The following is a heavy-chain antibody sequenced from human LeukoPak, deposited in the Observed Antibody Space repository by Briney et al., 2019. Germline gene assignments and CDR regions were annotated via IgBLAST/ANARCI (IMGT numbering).Heavy chain of an antibody. Sequence: GGSLRLSCAASGFTFSSLAMRWVRQAPGKGLEGVIAISGSGGSTYYADTVKGRFTSSRDNAKSTLYLQMNSLRAEDTAVYHCANAASPRYCIVGSCYSFDYWGQGTLVTVSS. CDR1: GFTFSSLA. D-gene: IGHD2-15*01. J-gene: IGHJ4*02. V-gene: IGHV3-23*01. CDR2: ISGSGGST. CDR3: ANAASPRYCIVGSCYSFDY.